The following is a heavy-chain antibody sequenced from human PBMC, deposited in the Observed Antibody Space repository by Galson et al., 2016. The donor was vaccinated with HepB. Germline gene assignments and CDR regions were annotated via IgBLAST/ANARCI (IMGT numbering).Heavy chain of an antibody. CDR1: GFTFDDYA. Sequence: SLRLSCAASGFTFDDYAMHWVRQVPGKGLEWVGYIRSKSYDGIADYATSVKGRFTISRDDSKSIAYLQMNSLKTEDTAVYYCATDKFHTSSRPFDYWGQGTLVTVSS. CDR2: IRSKSYDGIA. V-gene: IGHV3-49*04. CDR3: ATDKFHTSSRPFDY. J-gene: IGHJ4*02. D-gene: IGHD6-13*01.